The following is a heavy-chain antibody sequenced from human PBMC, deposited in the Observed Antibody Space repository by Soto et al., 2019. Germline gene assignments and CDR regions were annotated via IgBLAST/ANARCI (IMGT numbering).Heavy chain of an antibody. Sequence: EVQLLESGGGLVQPGGSLRLSCAASAFTFSSYAMSWVRQAPGKGLEWVSGISGIGGSTYYADSVKGRFTISRDNSKNTVYLQMKSLRAEDTAVYYCARLFDIGVVVGAWYYFDYWGQGTLVTVSS. CDR1: AFTFSSYA. V-gene: IGHV3-23*01. CDR3: ARLFDIGVVVGAWYYFDY. J-gene: IGHJ4*02. D-gene: IGHD2-15*01. CDR2: ISGIGGST.